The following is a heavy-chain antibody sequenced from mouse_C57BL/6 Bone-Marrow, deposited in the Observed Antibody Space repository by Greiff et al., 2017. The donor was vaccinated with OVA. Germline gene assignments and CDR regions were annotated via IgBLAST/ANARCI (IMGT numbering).Heavy chain of an antibody. J-gene: IGHJ2*01. CDR1: GYAFSSSW. Sequence: VQLQQSGPELVKPGASVKISCKASGYAFSSSWMNWVKQRPGKGLEWIGRIYPGDGDTNYNGKFKGKATLTADKSSSTAYMQLSSLTSEDSAVYFCARGPYFDYWGQGTTLTVSS. CDR3: ARGPYFDY. CDR2: IYPGDGDT. V-gene: IGHV1-82*01.